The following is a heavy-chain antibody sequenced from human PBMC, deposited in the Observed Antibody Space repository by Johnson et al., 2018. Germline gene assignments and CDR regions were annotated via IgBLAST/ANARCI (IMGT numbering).Heavy chain of an antibody. V-gene: IGHV3-21*01. D-gene: IGHD1-26*01. CDR2: ISSSSSYI. Sequence: VQLQESGGGLVQPGGSLRLSCAASGFTVSSNYMSWVRQAPGKGLEWVSSISSSSSYIYYADSVKGRFTISRDNAKNTLFLQMNNGGAEDTAVYYCTREASGRGIAFDIWGQGTMVTVSS. CDR3: TREASGRGIAFDI. J-gene: IGHJ3*02. CDR1: GFTVSSNY.